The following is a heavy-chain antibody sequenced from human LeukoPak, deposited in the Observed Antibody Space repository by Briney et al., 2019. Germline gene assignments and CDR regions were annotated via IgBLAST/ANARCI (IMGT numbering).Heavy chain of an antibody. V-gene: IGHV4-59*01. Sequence: SETLSLTCTVSGGSISSYYWSWIRQPPGKGLEWIGYIYYSGSTNYNPSLKSRVTISVDTSKNQFSLKLSSVTAADTAVYYCARSPGGGKRYYFDYWGQGTLVTVSS. J-gene: IGHJ4*02. CDR1: GGSISSYY. CDR3: ARSPGGGKRYYFDY. CDR2: IYYSGST. D-gene: IGHD4-23*01.